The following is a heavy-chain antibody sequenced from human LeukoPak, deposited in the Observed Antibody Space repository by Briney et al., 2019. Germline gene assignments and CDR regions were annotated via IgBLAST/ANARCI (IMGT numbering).Heavy chain of an antibody. Sequence: PGGSLRLSCAASGFTFSSYGMHWVRQAPGKGLEWVAVISYDGSNKYYADSVKGRFTISRDNSKNTLYLQMNSLRAEDTAVYYCAKGKRKYCSGGSCYSNFDYWGQGTLVTVSS. CDR2: ISYDGSNK. CDR1: GFTFSSYG. V-gene: IGHV3-30*18. D-gene: IGHD2-15*01. CDR3: AKGKRKYCSGGSCYSNFDY. J-gene: IGHJ4*02.